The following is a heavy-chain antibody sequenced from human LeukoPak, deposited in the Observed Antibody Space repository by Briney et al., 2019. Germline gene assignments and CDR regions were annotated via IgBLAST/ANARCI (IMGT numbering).Heavy chain of an antibody. V-gene: IGHV4-59*07. J-gene: IGHJ4*02. CDR3: ARGGGYEMPRVLDY. CDR2: IYYSGST. D-gene: IGHD5-12*01. CDR1: GGSMSSYY. Sequence: SDTLSLTCTVSGGSMSSYYWSWLRQPPGRGLEWIGYIYYSGSTNYNPSLKSRVTMSVDTSKNQFSLKVTSVTAADTAVYYCARGGGYEMPRVLDYWGQGTLVTVSS.